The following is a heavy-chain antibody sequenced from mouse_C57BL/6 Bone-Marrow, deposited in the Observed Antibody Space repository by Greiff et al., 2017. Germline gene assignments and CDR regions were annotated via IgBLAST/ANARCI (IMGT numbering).Heavy chain of an antibody. CDR2: ISSGGSYT. D-gene: IGHD1-1*01. Sequence: EVKLMESGGDLVKPGGSLKLSCEASGFTFSSYGMSWVRQTQDKRLEWVATISSGGSYTDYPDSVKGRFTISRDHAKNTLYLQMSSLKSEDTALYYCAGDDYYGSSACWYFYVWGTGATVTVSS. CDR1: GFTFSSYG. V-gene: IGHV5-6*01. CDR3: AGDDYYGSSACWYFYV. J-gene: IGHJ1*03.